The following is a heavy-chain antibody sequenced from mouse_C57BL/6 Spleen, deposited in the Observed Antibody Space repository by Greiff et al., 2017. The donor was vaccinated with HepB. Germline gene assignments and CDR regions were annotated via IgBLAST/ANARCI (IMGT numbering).Heavy chain of an antibody. CDR2: IDPSDSET. CDR1: GYTFTSYW. D-gene: IGHD1-1*01. CDR3: ARGTYYGSSSWGY. V-gene: IGHV1-52*01. J-gene: IGHJ2*01. Sequence: QVQLKQPGAELVRPGSSVKLSCKASGYTFTSYWMHWVKQRPIQGLEWIGNIDPSDSETHYNQKFKDKATLTVDKSSSTAYMQLSSLTSEDSAVYDCARGTYYGSSSWGYWGQGTTLTVSS.